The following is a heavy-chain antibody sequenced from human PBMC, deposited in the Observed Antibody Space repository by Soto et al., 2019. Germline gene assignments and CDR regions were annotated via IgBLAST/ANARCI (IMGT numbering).Heavy chain of an antibody. Sequence: PSETRARTCTISGGSISSYDYYWSWIRQHPGKGLEWIGYIYYSGSTNYNPSLKSRVTISVDTSKNQFSLKLTSVTAADTAVYYCARDNGYSYGYNLDHWGQGTLVTVSS. V-gene: IGHV4-61*08. D-gene: IGHD5-18*01. CDR1: GGSISSYDYY. J-gene: IGHJ4*02. CDR3: ARDNGYSYGYNLDH. CDR2: IYYSGST.